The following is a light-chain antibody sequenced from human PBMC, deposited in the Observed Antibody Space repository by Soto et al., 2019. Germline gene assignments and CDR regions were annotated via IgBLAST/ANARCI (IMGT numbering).Light chain of an antibody. CDR3: QQYNNWPQIT. CDR2: GAS. Sequence: EIVMTQSPAPLSVSPGERATLSCRASQSVSSNLAWYQQKPGQAPRLLIYGASTRATGIPARFSGSGSGTEFTLTISSLQSEDFAVYYCQQYNNWPQITFGGGTKVDNK. J-gene: IGKJ4*01. CDR1: QSVSSN. V-gene: IGKV3-15*01.